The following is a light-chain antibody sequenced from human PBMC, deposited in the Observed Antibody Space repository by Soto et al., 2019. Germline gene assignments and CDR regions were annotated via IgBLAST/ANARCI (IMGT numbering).Light chain of an antibody. CDR1: QSVSSN. V-gene: IGKV3-15*01. CDR3: QQYNNWPKT. Sequence: EVVMTQSPATLSVSPGERATLSCRASQSVSSNLAWYQQKPGQAPRLLIYGASTRATGIPARFSGSGSGTEFTLTISSLQSEDFAVYYCQQYNNWPKTFGQGSMVAIK. CDR2: GAS. J-gene: IGKJ1*01.